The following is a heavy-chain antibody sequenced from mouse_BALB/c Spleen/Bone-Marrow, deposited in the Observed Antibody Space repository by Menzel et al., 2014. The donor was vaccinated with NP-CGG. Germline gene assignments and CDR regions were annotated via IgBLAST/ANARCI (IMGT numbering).Heavy chain of an antibody. CDR1: GFTFSGYT. CDR3: TRDDYDGAWFAY. Sequence: EVKLMESGGGLVKPGGSLKLSCAASGFTFSGYTMSWVRQTPEKRLEWVATTSSGGSYTYYPDSVKGRFTISRDNAKNTLYLQMSSLKSEDTAMYYCTRDDYDGAWFAYWGQGTLVTVSA. J-gene: IGHJ3*01. CDR2: TSSGGSYT. V-gene: IGHV5-6-4*01. D-gene: IGHD2-4*01.